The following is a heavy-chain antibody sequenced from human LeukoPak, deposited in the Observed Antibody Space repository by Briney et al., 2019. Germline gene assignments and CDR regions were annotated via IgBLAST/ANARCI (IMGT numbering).Heavy chain of an antibody. D-gene: IGHD2-2*02. V-gene: IGHV4-38-2*01. CDR2: IYHSGST. CDR1: GYSISSGYY. CDR3: ALNPGGGYCSSTGCYISAFDI. J-gene: IGHJ3*02. Sequence: SETLSLTCAVSGYSISSGYYWGWIRQPPGKGLEWIGSIYHSGSTYYNPSLKSRVTISVDTSKNQFSLKLSSVTAADTAVYYCALNPGGGYCSSTGCYISAFDIWGQGTMVTVSS.